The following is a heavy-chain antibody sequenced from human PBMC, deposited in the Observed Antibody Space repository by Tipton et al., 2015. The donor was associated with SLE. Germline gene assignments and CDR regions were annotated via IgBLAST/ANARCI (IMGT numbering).Heavy chain of an antibody. J-gene: IGHJ4*02. CDR3: ARNYYDTSGLDY. Sequence: SLTCTVSGGSISSYYWSWIRQPPGKRLEWIGYIYYSGSTNYNPSLKSRVTISVDTSKNQFSLKLSSVTAADTAVYYCARNYYDTSGLDYWGQGTLVTVSS. V-gene: IGHV4-59*01. CDR1: GGSISSYY. D-gene: IGHD3-22*01. CDR2: IYYSGST.